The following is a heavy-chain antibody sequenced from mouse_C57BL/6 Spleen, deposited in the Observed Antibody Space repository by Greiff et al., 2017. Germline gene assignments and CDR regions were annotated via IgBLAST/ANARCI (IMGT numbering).Heavy chain of an antibody. CDR3: ARGWGLRRYFDV. J-gene: IGHJ1*03. CDR1: GYTFTSYW. Sequence: VQLQQPGAELVRPGTSVKLSCKASGYTFTSYWMHWVKQRPGQGLEWIGVIDPSDSYTNYNQKFKGKATLTVDTSSSTAYMQLSSLTSEDSAVYYCARGWGLRRYFDVWGTGTTVTVSS. V-gene: IGHV1-59*01. CDR2: IDPSDSYT. D-gene: IGHD2-2*01.